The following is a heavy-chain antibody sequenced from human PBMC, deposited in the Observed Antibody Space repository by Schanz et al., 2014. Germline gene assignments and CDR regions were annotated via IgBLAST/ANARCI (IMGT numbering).Heavy chain of an antibody. V-gene: IGHV1-8*01. CDR2: MNPTTGNR. J-gene: IGHJ4*02. CDR1: GYSFTTYD. D-gene: IGHD6-13*01. Sequence: QVQLVQSGGEMKKPGASVRVSCKASGYSFTTYDVNWVRQATGQGLEWMGWMNPTTGNRGYAQNFQGRVTMTRDTSTSTVYMELSSLRSEDTAVYYCARDGEAAAGCDYWGQGTLVTVSS. CDR3: ARDGEAAAGCDY.